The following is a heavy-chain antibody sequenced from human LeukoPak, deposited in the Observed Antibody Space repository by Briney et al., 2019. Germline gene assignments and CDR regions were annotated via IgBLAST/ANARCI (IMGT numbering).Heavy chain of an antibody. CDR1: GITLSNYG. D-gene: IGHD3-10*01. CDR3: AKRGVVIRVFLVGFHKEAYYFDS. Sequence: GGSLRLSCAVSGITLSNYGMRWVRQAPGKGLEWVAGLSGSGGGTNYADSVQGRFTISRDNPKNTLYLQMNSLRAEDTAVYFCAKRGVVIRVFLVGFHKEAYYFDSWGQGALVTVSS. J-gene: IGHJ4*02. V-gene: IGHV3-23*01. CDR2: LSGSGGGT.